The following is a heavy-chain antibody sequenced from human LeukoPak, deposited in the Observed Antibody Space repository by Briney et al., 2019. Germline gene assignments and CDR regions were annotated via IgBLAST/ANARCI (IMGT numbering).Heavy chain of an antibody. CDR1: GFTSSDYW. CDR3: ARESLVRGAPEFDY. J-gene: IGHJ4*02. Sequence: GGSPRLSCAASGFTSSDYWMSWVRQAPGRGLEWVANIKQDGSEKYYMDSVKGRFTISRDNAKNSLYLQMYSLSVEDTAVYYCARESLVRGAPEFDYWGERTLVTVSS. CDR2: IKQDGSEK. V-gene: IGHV3-7*01. D-gene: IGHD3-10*01.